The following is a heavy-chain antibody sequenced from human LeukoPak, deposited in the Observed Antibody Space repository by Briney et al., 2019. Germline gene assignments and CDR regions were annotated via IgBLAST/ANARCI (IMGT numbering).Heavy chain of an antibody. D-gene: IGHD4-23*01. J-gene: IGHJ3*02. CDR3: ARATVVTVDAFDI. V-gene: IGHV1-2*02. CDR1: GYTFTSYY. CDR2: INPNSGGT. Sequence: ASVKVSCKASGYTFTSYYMHWVRQAPGQGLEWMGWINPNSGGTNYAQKFQGRVTMTRDTSISTAYMELSRLRSDDTAVYYCARATVVTVDAFDIWGQGTMVTVSS.